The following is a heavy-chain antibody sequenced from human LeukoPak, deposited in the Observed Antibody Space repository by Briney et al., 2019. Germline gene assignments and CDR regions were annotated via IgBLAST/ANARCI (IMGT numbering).Heavy chain of an antibody. CDR2: IRSKANSYAT. Sequence: GGSLRLSCAASGFTFSGSAMHWVRQASGKGLEWVGRIRSKANSYATAYAASVKGRFTISRDDSKNTAYLQMNSLKTEDTAVYYCAGVVPAAIWYDYWGQGTLVTVSS. V-gene: IGHV3-73*01. D-gene: IGHD2-2*02. CDR1: GFTFSGSA. CDR3: AGVVPAAIWYDY. J-gene: IGHJ4*02.